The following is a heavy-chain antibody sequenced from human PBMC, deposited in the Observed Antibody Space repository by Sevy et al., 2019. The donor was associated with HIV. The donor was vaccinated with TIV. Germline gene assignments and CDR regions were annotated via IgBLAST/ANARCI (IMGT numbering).Heavy chain of an antibody. CDR2: IYYSGST. CDR3: AREAPYSSSWYGRFDP. J-gene: IGHJ5*02. CDR1: GGSISSYY. D-gene: IGHD6-13*01. V-gene: IGHV4-59*13. Sequence: SETLSLTCTVSGGSISSYYWSWIRHPPGKGLEWIGYIYYSGSTNYNPSLKSRVTISVDTSKNQFSLKLSSVTAADTAVYYCAREAPYSSSWYGRFDPWGQGTLVTVSS.